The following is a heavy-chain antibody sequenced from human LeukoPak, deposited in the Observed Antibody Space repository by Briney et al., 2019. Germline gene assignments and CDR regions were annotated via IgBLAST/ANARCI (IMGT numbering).Heavy chain of an antibody. CDR3: VKDQWVH. Sequence: GGSLRLSSAASGFTFSSYAMSWVRQAPGKGLERVSANCGSGDSTYYADSVKGLFIIYRDNCKNTLYLQMNSLRAEDTAVYYCVKDQWVHWGQGTLVTVSS. V-gene: IGHV3-23*01. CDR2: NCGSGDST. J-gene: IGHJ4*02. D-gene: IGHD1-26*01. CDR1: GFTFSSYA.